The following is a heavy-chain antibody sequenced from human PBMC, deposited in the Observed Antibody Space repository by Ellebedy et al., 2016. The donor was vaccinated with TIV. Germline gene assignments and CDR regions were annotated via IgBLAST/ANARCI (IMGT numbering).Heavy chain of an antibody. D-gene: IGHD3-22*01. J-gene: IGHJ4*02. Sequence: GESLKISCAASGFTFNGYGMHWVRQAPGKGLEWVAVISSDGSVKYYVDSVKGRFTISRDNAKNTLFLQMNSPRPEDTAVYYCAKDLNYYDGSVYALWGQGTLVTVSS. CDR3: AKDLNYYDGSVYAL. V-gene: IGHV3-30*18. CDR2: ISSDGSVK. CDR1: GFTFNGYG.